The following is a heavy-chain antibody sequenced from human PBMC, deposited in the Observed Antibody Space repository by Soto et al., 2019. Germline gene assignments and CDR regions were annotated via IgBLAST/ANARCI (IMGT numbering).Heavy chain of an antibody. CDR2: IYYSGST. CDR3: ARSWHSSGYTCDP. J-gene: IGHJ5*02. Sequence: SETLSLTXTVSGGSISSGGYYWSWIRQHPGKGLEWIGYIYYSGSTYYNPSLKSRVTISVDTSKNQFSLKLSSVTAADTAVYYCARSWHSSGYTCDPWGQGTLVTVSS. V-gene: IGHV4-31*02. CDR1: GGSISSGGYY. D-gene: IGHD6-19*01.